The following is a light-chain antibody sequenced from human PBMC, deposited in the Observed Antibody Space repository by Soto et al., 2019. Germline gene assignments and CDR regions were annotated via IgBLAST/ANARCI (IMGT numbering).Light chain of an antibody. CDR3: QVWDSSSDHVI. V-gene: IGLV3-21*02. J-gene: IGLJ2*01. CDR2: DDS. CDR1: VIGSIS. Sequence: VLTQPPSVSVAPGQTASITCGGNVIGSISVHWYQQKPGQAPVLVVFDDSDRPSGIPERFSGSNSRNTATLTISRVEAGDEADYYCQVWDSSSDHVIFGGGTKLTVL.